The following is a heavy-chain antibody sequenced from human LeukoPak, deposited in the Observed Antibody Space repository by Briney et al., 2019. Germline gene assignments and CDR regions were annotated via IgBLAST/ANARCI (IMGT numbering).Heavy chain of an antibody. CDR3: ARDWGDYGEDAFDI. D-gene: IGHD4-17*01. Sequence: ASVKVSCKASGYTFTSYGISWVRQAPGQGLEWMGWISAYNGNTNYAQKLQGRVTMTTDTSTSTAYMELRSLRSDDTAVYYCARDWGDYGEDAFDIWGQGTMVTVSS. V-gene: IGHV1-18*01. CDR1: GYTFTSYG. CDR2: ISAYNGNT. J-gene: IGHJ3*02.